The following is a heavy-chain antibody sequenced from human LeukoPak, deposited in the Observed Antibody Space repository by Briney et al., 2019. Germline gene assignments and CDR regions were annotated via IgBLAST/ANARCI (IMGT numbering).Heavy chain of an antibody. CDR2: IYYGGST. CDR3: ARMGYGSAYYFDY. J-gene: IGHJ4*02. CDR1: GGSISSYY. Sequence: SETLSLTCTVSGGSISSYYWSWIRQPPGKGLEWIGYIYYGGSTNYNPSLKSRVTISVDTSKNQFSLKLSSVTAADTAVYYCARMGYGSAYYFDYWGQGTLVTVSS. D-gene: IGHD3-10*01. V-gene: IGHV4-59*08.